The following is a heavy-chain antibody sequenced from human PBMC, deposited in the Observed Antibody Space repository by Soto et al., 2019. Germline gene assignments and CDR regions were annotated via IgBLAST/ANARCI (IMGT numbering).Heavy chain of an antibody. V-gene: IGHV3-7*01. CDR2: IKQDGSEK. CDR3: ARHYCSGGSCLFGP. J-gene: IGHJ5*02. CDR1: GFTFSSYW. D-gene: IGHD2-15*01. Sequence: GGSLRLSCAASGFTFSSYWMSWARQAPGKGLEWVANIKQDGSEKYYVDSVKGRFTISRDNAKNSVYLQMNSLRAEDTAVYYCARHYCSGGSCLFGPWGQGTLVTVSS.